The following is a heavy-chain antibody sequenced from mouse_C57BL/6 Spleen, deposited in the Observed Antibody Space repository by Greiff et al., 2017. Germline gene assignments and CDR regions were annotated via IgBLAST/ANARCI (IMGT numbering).Heavy chain of an antibody. CDR2: ISSGGSYT. V-gene: IGHV5-6*02. CDR1: GFTFSSYG. Sequence: DVKLVESGGDLVKPGGSLKLSCAASGFTFSSYGMSWVRQTPDKRLEWVATISSGGSYTYYPDSVKGRFTISRDNAKNTLYLQMSSLKAEDTAMYDCARHLVITTESYYYAMDYWGQGTSVTVSS. D-gene: IGHD1-2*01. CDR3: ARHLVITTESYYYAMDY. J-gene: IGHJ4*01.